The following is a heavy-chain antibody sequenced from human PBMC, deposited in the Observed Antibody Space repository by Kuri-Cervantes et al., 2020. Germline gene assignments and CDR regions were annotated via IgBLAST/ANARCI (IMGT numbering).Heavy chain of an antibody. J-gene: IGHJ3*02. CDR1: GGTLSSNT. V-gene: IGHV1-69*05. CDR2: ITPIFETP. Sequence: SVKVSCKASGGTLSSNTFNWVRQAPGQGLEWMGGITPIFETPNYAQKFQGRLTITKDESTSTAYMELSSLRSEDTAVYYCARILDAFDIWGQGTMVTVSS. CDR3: ARILDAFDI.